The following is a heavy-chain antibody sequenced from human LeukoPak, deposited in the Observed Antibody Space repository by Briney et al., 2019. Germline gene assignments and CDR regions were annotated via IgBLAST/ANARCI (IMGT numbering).Heavy chain of an antibody. J-gene: IGHJ3*02. CDR3: ARAVPGYDFWSGYLSGNAFDI. CDR2: INPSGGST. D-gene: IGHD3-3*01. Sequence: ASVKVSCKASGYTFTSYYMHWVRQAPGQGLEWMGIINPSGGSTSYAQKFQGRVTMTRDTSTSTAYMELRSLRSDDTAVYYCARAVPGYDFWSGYLSGNAFDIWGQGTMVTVSS. V-gene: IGHV1-46*01. CDR1: GYTFTSYY.